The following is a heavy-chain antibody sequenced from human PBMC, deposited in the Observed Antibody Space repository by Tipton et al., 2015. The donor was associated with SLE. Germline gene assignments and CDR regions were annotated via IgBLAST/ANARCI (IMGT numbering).Heavy chain of an antibody. J-gene: IGHJ4*02. D-gene: IGHD3-16*01. Sequence: TLSLTCAVSGYSISSGYCWSWIRQPPRKGLEWIGCILHSGSTDYNPPLKSRDTISVHTSKNQFSLKLTSVTSADTAVYYWARGGGSSNFDPPGYWGQGTLVTVSS. CDR3: ARGGGSSNFDPPGY. CDR2: ILHSGST. V-gene: IGHV4-38-2*01. CDR1: GYSISSGYC.